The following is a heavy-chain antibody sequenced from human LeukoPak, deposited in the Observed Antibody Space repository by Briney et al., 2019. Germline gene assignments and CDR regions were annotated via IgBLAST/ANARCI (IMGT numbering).Heavy chain of an antibody. D-gene: IGHD3-10*01. V-gene: IGHV4-34*01. J-gene: IGHJ4*02. CDR1: GGSFSGYY. CDR3: AASRSSGDPIY. Sequence: PSETLSLTCAVYGGSFSGYYWSWIRQPPGKGLEWIGEINHSGSTNYNPSLKSRVTISVDTSKNQVSLKLTSVTAADTAVYYCAASRSSGDPIYWGQGTLVTVSS. CDR2: INHSGST.